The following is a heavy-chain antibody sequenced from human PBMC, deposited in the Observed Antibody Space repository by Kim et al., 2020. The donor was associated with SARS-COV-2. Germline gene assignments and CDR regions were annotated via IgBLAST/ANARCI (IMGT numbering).Heavy chain of an antibody. J-gene: IGHJ4*01. D-gene: IGHD3-16*01. CDR3: ARDGGVSGLFDY. CDR2: I. V-gene: IGHV3-48*03. Sequence: IYHAGSVRGRFTISQDPAKNEVYLQMSSRGVEDTAVYYCARDGGVSGLFDYWGHGTLVTVSS.